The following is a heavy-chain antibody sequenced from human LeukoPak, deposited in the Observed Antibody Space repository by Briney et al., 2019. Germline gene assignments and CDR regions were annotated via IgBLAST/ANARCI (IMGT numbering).Heavy chain of an antibody. V-gene: IGHV4-30-2*01. Sequence: SQTLSLTCAVSGGSISSGGYSWSWIRPPPGKGLEWIGYIYHSGSTYYNPSLKSRVTISVDRSKNQFSLKLSSVTAADTAVYYCARARYCSGGSCSYFDYWGQGTLVTVSS. CDR1: GGSISSGGYS. D-gene: IGHD2-15*01. CDR3: ARARYCSGGSCSYFDY. J-gene: IGHJ4*02. CDR2: IYHSGST.